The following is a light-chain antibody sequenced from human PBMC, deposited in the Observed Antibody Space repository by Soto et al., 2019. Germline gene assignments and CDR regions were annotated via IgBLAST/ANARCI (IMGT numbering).Light chain of an antibody. CDR1: KLGDKF. J-gene: IGLJ2*01. CDR3: QAWDSRTVV. CDR2: EDT. V-gene: IGLV3-1*01. Sequence: SYELTQPPSVSVSPGQTASITCSGDKLGDKFVAWYQQKPGQSPVLVIYEDTKRPSGISERVSGSNSGNTATLTISGTQAMDEADYYCQAWDSRTVVFGGGTKLTVL.